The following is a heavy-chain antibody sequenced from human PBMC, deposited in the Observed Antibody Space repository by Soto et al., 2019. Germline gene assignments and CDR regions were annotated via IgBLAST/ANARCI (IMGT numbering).Heavy chain of an antibody. CDR2: IYASGGT. Sequence: SETLSLTCTVSGGSISSYYWSWIRQPAGKGLEWIGRIYASGGTNYNPFLKSRVTMSADTSKNQLSLRLSSVTAADTAVYYCAPLSVSLSGPYGIHVWGQGTTVTVSS. V-gene: IGHV4-4*07. D-gene: IGHD2-15*01. J-gene: IGHJ6*02. CDR1: GGSISSYY. CDR3: APLSVSLSGPYGIHV.